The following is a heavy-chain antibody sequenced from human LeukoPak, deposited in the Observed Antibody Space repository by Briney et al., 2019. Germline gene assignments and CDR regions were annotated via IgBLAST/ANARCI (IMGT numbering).Heavy chain of an antibody. CDR3: ARDLALEYFDY. D-gene: IGHD3-3*02. CDR1: GGSISSGDYY. V-gene: IGHV4-30-4*01. Sequence: SQTLSLTCTVSGGSISSGDYYWSWIHQPPGKGLEWIGYIYYSGSTYYNPSLKSRVTISVDTSKNQFSLKLSSVTAADTAVYYCARDLALEYFDYWGQGTLVTVSS. CDR2: IYYSGST. J-gene: IGHJ4*02.